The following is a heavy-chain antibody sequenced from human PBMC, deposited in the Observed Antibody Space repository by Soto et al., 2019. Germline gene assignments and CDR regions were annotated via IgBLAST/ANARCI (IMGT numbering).Heavy chain of an antibody. CDR1: GGTFSSYT. CDR2: ITPTLNIA. V-gene: IGHV1-69*01. CDR3: ARGYYSGSNPSSFDY. J-gene: IGHJ4*02. D-gene: IGHD1-26*01. Sequence: QLQLVQAGAEVREPGSSVKFSCKASGGTFSSYTVIWVRQAPGQGLEWMGGITPTLNIAKYAEKYQGRVTITADESTSTVNMPLSSLRSEDTAVYFCARGYYSGSNPSSFDYWGQGTLVAVSS.